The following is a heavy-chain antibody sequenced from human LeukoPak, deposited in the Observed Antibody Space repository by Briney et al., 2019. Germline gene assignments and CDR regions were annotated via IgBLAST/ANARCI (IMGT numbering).Heavy chain of an antibody. CDR3: ARRHYYNGRAYYFLDY. CDR2: ISYSGST. Sequence: PSETLSLTCTVSGGSVSSDNYYWTWIRQPPGKGLQWIGYISYSGSTNYNPSLKSRVTISLHTSKNQFSLRLSSLTAADTAVYYCARRHYYNGRAYYFLDYWGQGTLVTVSS. V-gene: IGHV4-61*01. CDR1: GGSVSSDNYY. D-gene: IGHD3-22*01. J-gene: IGHJ4*02.